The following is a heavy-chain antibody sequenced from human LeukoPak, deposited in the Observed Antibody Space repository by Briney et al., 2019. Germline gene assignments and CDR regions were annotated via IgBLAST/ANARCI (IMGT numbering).Heavy chain of an antibody. J-gene: IGHJ6*02. CDR3: AKWKGASWLTYGMDV. CDR2: ISNSGGST. V-gene: IGHV3-23*01. D-gene: IGHD6-13*01. CDR1: GFTFSDFA. Sequence: GGSLRLSCEASGFTFSDFAMSWVRQAPGKGLEWVSGISNSGGSTYYADSVKGRFTISRDNSKNTLYMEMNSLRADDTAVYYCAKWKGASWLTYGMDVWGQGTTVTVSS.